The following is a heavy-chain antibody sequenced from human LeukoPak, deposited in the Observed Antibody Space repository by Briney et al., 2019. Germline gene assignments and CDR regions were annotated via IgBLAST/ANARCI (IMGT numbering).Heavy chain of an antibody. CDR2: IRGDGRAT. Sequence: GGSLRLSCAASGFIFTDYWMHWVRQAPGKELVWVARIRGDGRATTYADSVKGRFTISRDNAKNSLYLQMNSLRAEDTALYYCAKDRQYYDSSGYFDYWGQGTLVTVSS. D-gene: IGHD3-22*01. CDR3: AKDRQYYDSSGYFDY. CDR1: GFIFTDYW. V-gene: IGHV3-74*03. J-gene: IGHJ4*02.